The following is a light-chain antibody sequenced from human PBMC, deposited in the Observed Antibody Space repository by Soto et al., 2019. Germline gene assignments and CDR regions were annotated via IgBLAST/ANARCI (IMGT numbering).Light chain of an antibody. CDR3: QVYGPSPPIT. Sequence: EIVLTQSPGTLPLSPGERAALSCRASQFVYGRQLAWYQHKPGQAPRLLMYGVSSRATGIPDRFTGSGSGADFTLTISRLEPEDFAVYYCQVYGPSPPITFGQGTRLEIK. V-gene: IGKV3-20*01. CDR2: GVS. J-gene: IGKJ5*01. CDR1: QFVYGRQ.